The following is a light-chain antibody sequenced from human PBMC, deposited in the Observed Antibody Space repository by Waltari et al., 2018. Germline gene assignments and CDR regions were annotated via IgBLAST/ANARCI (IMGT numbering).Light chain of an antibody. CDR3: ATWDDSLNGQVV. V-gene: IGLV1-44*01. J-gene: IGLJ2*01. Sequence: QSVLTQPPSASGTPGQGVTISCSGSSSNIGRNTVSWYQQLPGTAPKLVVYFNTHRPSGVPDRCSVSKSDTSASLAIGGLQSEDEADYYCATWDDSLNGQVVFGGGTKLTVL. CDR1: SSNIGRNT. CDR2: FNT.